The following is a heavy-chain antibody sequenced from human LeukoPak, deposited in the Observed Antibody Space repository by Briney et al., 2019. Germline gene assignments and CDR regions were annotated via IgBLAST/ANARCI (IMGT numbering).Heavy chain of an antibody. CDR3: ARVQWELRGVGSYFEY. Sequence: GGSLRLSCAASGFTFSNYWMTWGRQAPGKGLEWVADIKQDGSEKLYVNSVRGRFTMSRDNAKNSLYLQMNSLRAEDTAVYYCARVQWELRGVGSYFEYWGQGALVTVSS. V-gene: IGHV3-7*01. CDR1: GFTFSNYW. CDR2: IKQDGSEK. D-gene: IGHD1-26*01. J-gene: IGHJ4*02.